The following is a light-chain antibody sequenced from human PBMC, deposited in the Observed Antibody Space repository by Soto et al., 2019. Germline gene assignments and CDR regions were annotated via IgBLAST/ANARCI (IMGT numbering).Light chain of an antibody. CDR1: QSVSSSY. CDR3: QQYGSTPVT. J-gene: IGKJ1*01. CDR2: GAS. Sequence: EIVLTQSPGTLSLSPGERATLSCRASQSVSSSYLAWYQQKPGQAPRLLIYGASSRATGIPDRFSGSGSGTDFTLTINRLEPEDFAVYYCQQYGSTPVTFGQGTKVDNK. V-gene: IGKV3-20*01.